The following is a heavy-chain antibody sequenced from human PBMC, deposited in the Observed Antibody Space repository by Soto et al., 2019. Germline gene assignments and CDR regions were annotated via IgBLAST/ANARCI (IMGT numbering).Heavy chain of an antibody. CDR2: IYYSGST. Sequence: PSETLSLTCTVSGGSISSYYWSWIRQPPGKGLEWIGYIYYSGSTNYNPSIKSRVTIPVDTSKNQFSLKMSSVTAADTAVYYCARDSGYSSSWYGGSFYYYGMDVWGQGTTVTVSS. V-gene: IGHV4-59*01. CDR1: GGSISSYY. D-gene: IGHD6-13*01. J-gene: IGHJ6*02. CDR3: ARDSGYSSSWYGGSFYYYGMDV.